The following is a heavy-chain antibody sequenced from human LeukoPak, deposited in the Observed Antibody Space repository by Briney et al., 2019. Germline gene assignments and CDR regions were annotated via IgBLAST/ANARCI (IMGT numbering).Heavy chain of an antibody. CDR2: IWYDGSNK. V-gene: IGHV3-33*01. J-gene: IGHJ6*03. Sequence: GGSLRLSCAASGFTFSSYGMHWVRQAPGKGLEWVAVIWYDGSNKYYADSVKGRFTISRDNSKNTLYLQMNSLRAEDTAVYYCAREIREVVVSFHYYYMDVWGKGTTVTVSS. CDR1: GFTFSSYG. D-gene: IGHD2-2*01. CDR3: AREIREVVVSFHYYYMDV.